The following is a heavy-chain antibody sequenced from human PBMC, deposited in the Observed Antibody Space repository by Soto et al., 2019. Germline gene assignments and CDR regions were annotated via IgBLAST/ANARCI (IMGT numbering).Heavy chain of an antibody. CDR3: ARVGGVAARTFDY. CDR1: GGSISPFY. J-gene: IGHJ4*02. V-gene: IGHV4-59*01. D-gene: IGHD2-15*01. CDR2: LYYSGNT. Sequence: SXTLSLTCTGSGGSISPFYWSWGRQPPGKGLEWIGYLYYSGNTNYNPSLKSRVTISVDASKNQVSLRLTSVTAADTAVYYCARVGGVAARTFDYWGQGTAVTVYS.